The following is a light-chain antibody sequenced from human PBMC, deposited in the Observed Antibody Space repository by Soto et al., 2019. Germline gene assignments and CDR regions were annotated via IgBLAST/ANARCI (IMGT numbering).Light chain of an antibody. CDR3: CSYSSGSTYV. CDR2: DVS. J-gene: IGLJ1*01. Sequence: QSVLTQPVSVSGSPGQSITISCTGTSSDVGGYNYVSWYQQHPGKAPKLMIYDVSNRPSGVSNRFSGSKSGNTASLTIFGLQAEDEADYSCCSYSSGSTYVFGTGTKLTVL. CDR1: SSDVGGYNY. V-gene: IGLV2-14*03.